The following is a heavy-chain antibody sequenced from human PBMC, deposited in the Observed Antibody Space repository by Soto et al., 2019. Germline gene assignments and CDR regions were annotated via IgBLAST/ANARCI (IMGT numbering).Heavy chain of an antibody. CDR3: ARHVPIYDHVWGSYRFNWFDP. D-gene: IGHD3-16*02. CDR1: GGSISTSSYY. V-gene: IGHV4-39*01. Sequence: PSETLSLTCTASGGSISTSSYYWGWIRQPPEKGLDWIGSIYYSGDTYYNPSLKSRVTISVDTSKNQFSLKLSSVTAADTAVYYCARHVPIYDHVWGSYRFNWFDPWGQGTMVTVYS. CDR2: IYYSGDT. J-gene: IGHJ5*02.